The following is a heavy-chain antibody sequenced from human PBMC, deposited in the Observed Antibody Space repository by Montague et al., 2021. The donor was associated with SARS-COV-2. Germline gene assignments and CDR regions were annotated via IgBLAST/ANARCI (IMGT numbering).Heavy chain of an antibody. CDR3: ARNEDGYGYFDL. V-gene: IGHV4-39*01. CDR1: GGSISSTDHF. Sequence: SETLSLTCTVSGGSISSTDHFWGWIRQPPGKGLEWIGSIYYTGSTFYTPSLKSRVTISVDTSKNEFSLKLISVTATDTAVYYCARNEDGYGYFDLWGRGTLVTVSS. CDR2: IYYTGST. D-gene: IGHD1-1*01. J-gene: IGHJ2*01.